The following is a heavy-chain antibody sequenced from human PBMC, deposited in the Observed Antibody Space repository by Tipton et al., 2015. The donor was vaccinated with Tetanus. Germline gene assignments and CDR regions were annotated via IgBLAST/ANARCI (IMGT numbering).Heavy chain of an antibody. CDR3: ARPPPDYRRTWTTYYFDF. CDR2: ISGSGDST. V-gene: IGHV3-23*01. Sequence: GSLRLSCAASGFTFSDYAMNWVRQAPGKGLEWVSGISGSGDSTYYADSVKGRFTISRDNSKLYLQMNSLRAEDTAIYFCARPPPDYRRTWTTYYFDFWGQGTVVTVSS. J-gene: IGHJ4*02. CDR1: GFTFSDYA. D-gene: IGHD3/OR15-3a*01.